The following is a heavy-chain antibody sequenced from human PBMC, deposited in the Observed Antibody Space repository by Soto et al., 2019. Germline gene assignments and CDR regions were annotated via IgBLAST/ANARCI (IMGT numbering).Heavy chain of an antibody. D-gene: IGHD6-13*01. Sequence: QVQLVESGGGVVQPGRSLRLSCAASGFTFSSYGMHWVRQAPGKGLEWVAVKWYDGSNKYYADSVKGRFTISRDNSKNTLYLQMNSLRAEDTAVYYCAHEQQLVFQHWGQGTLVTVSS. CDR3: AHEQQLVFQH. J-gene: IGHJ1*01. CDR2: KWYDGSNK. V-gene: IGHV3-33*06. CDR1: GFTFSSYG.